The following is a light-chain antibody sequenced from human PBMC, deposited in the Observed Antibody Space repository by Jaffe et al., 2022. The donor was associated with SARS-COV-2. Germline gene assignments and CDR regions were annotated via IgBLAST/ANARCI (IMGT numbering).Light chain of an antibody. CDR2: GAS. CDR1: RKLNTNH. V-gene: IGKV3-20*01. J-gene: IGKJ4*01. Sequence: EIVLTQSPGTLSLSPGERATLSCRASRKLNTNHLAWYQHKPGQAPRLLIYGASGRATGTPARFSGSGSGTDFSLTISGLEPEDFAVYHCQQYDTSQITFGGGTKVEIK. CDR3: QQYDTSQIT.